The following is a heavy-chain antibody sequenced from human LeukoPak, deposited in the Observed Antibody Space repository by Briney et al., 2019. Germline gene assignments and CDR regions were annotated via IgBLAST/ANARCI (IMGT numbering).Heavy chain of an antibody. CDR2: IYYSGST. J-gene: IGHJ5*02. Sequence: SETLSLTCTVSGGSLSSYYWSWIRQPPGKGLECIGYIYYSGSTNYNPSLKSRVTISVDTSKNQFSLKLSSVTAADTAVYYCARTSIAENNWFDPWGQGTLVTVSS. V-gene: IGHV4-59*01. CDR1: GGSLSSYY. CDR3: ARTSIAENNWFDP. D-gene: IGHD6-6*01.